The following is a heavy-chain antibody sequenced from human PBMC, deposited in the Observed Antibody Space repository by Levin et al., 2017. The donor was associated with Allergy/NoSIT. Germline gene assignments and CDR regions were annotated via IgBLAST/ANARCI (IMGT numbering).Heavy chain of an antibody. CDR3: ARNWRSAFDI. V-gene: IGHV3-7*04. Sequence: VASVKVSCAASGFTFSSYWMSWVRQAPGKGLEWVANIKQDGTEKYYVDSVKGRFTVSRDSAKNSVYLQMSSLRVEDTAVYFCARNWRSAFDIWGQGTVVTVSS. J-gene: IGHJ3*02. CDR2: IKQDGTEK. CDR1: GFTFSSYW.